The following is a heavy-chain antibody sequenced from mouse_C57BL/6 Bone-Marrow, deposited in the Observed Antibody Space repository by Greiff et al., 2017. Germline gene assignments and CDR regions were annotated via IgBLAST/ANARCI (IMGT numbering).Heavy chain of an antibody. CDR1: GYTFTSYW. CDR3: ARYDYDGAY. D-gene: IGHD2-4*01. V-gene: IGHV1-50*01. CDR2: IDPSDSYT. Sequence: QVQLKQPGAELVKPGASVKLSCKASGYTFTSYWMQWVKQRPGQGLEWIGEIDPSDSYTNYNQKFKGKATLTVDTSSSPAYMQLSSLTSEDSAVYYGARYDYDGAYWGQGTLVTVSA. J-gene: IGHJ3*01.